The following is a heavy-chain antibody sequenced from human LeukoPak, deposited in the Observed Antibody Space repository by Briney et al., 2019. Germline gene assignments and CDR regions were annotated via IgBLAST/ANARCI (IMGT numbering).Heavy chain of an antibody. V-gene: IGHV3-21*01. D-gene: IGHD2-21*01. CDR1: GFTFSSYS. CDR3: ARDLVAVIAPDDAFDI. J-gene: IGHJ3*02. Sequence: PGGSLRLSCAASGFTFSSYSMNWVRQAPGKGLEWVSSISSSSSYIYYADSVKGRFTISRDNAKNSLYLQMNSLRAEDTAVYYCARDLVAVIAPDDAFDIWGQGTMVTVSS. CDR2: ISSSSSYI.